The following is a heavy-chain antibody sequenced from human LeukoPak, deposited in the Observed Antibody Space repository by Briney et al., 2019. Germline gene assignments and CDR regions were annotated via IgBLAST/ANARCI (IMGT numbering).Heavy chain of an antibody. CDR1: GFTFSDYA. Sequence: GGSLRLSCAASGFTFSDYAMHWVRQAPGKGLEWVAVMSYDGSNKYYADSVKGRFTISRDNSKSTLYVQMNSLRVEDTAVYYCARDFQWLRAMDVWGQGTTVTVSS. D-gene: IGHD6-19*01. CDR3: ARDFQWLRAMDV. V-gene: IGHV3-30-3*01. CDR2: MSYDGSNK. J-gene: IGHJ6*02.